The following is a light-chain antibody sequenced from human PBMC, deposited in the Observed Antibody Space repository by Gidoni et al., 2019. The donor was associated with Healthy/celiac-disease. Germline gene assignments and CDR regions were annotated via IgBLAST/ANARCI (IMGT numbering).Light chain of an antibody. CDR2: DAS. CDR3: QQYDDLPQAIT. Sequence: LPITQSPSSLSSSVGDRVTITCQARQDISNYLNWYQQKPGKAPKLLIYDASNLETGVPARFSGSGSGTDFTFTISIRQPEDIEIYYCQQYDDLPQAITFGQGTRLEIK. CDR1: QDISNY. J-gene: IGKJ5*01. V-gene: IGKV1-33*01.